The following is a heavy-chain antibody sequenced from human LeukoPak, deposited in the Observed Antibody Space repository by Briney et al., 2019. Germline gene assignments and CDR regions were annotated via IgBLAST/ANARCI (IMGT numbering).Heavy chain of an antibody. CDR1: GFTVSNNY. Sequence: GGSLRLSCAASGFTVSNNYMSWVRQAPGKGLEWVSVIYRVGSTYYADSVKGRCTISRDNSKNNLYLQMNSLRAEDTAMYYCARGDGYNFFDCWGQGVLVTASS. CDR2: IYRVGST. V-gene: IGHV3-66*01. D-gene: IGHD5-24*01. CDR3: ARGDGYNFFDC. J-gene: IGHJ4*02.